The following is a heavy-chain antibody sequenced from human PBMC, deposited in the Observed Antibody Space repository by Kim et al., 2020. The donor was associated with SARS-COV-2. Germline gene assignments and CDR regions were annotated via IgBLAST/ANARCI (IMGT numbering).Heavy chain of an antibody. V-gene: IGHV1-2*02. CDR2: INPNSGGT. Sequence: ASVKVSCKASGYTFTGYYMHWVRQAPGQGLEWMGWINPNSGGTNYAQKFQGRVTMTRDTSISTAYMELSRLRSDDTAVYYCARGEPLHNYYDSSGLIYWGQGTLVTVSS. CDR1: GYTFTGYY. J-gene: IGHJ4*02. D-gene: IGHD3-22*01. CDR3: ARGEPLHNYYDSSGLIY.